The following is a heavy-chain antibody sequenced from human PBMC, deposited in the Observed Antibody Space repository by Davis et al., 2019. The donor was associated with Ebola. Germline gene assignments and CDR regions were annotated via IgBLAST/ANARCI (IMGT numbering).Heavy chain of an antibody. J-gene: IGHJ4*02. D-gene: IGHD1-7*01. CDR3: ARGPTTSGLDY. V-gene: IGHV4-34*01. CDR2: INHSGST. Sequence: SETLSLTCTVSGGSISSYYWSWIRQPPGKGLEWIGEINHSGSTNYNPSLKSRVTISVDTSKNQFSLKLSSVTAADTAVYYCARGPTTSGLDYWGQGTLVTVSS. CDR1: GGSISSYY.